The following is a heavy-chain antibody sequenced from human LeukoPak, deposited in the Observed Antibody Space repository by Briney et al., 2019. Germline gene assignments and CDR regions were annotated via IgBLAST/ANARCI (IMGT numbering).Heavy chain of an antibody. Sequence: GGSLRLSCAASGFTFSDYYMSWIRQAPGKGLEWVSYISSSGSTIYYADSVKGRFTISRDNAKNSLYLQMNCLRAEDTAVYYCAREGVYYYDSSGQPNYWGQGTLVTVSS. J-gene: IGHJ4*02. CDR3: AREGVYYYDSSGQPNY. D-gene: IGHD3-22*01. CDR2: ISSSGSTI. CDR1: GFTFSDYY. V-gene: IGHV3-11*01.